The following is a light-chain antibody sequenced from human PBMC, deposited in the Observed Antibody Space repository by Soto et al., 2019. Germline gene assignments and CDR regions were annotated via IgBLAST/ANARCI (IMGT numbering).Light chain of an antibody. Sequence: DIQMTQSPSTLSASVGDRVTITCRASQSIDKWLAWYQQKPGKAHKLLIYKASILQSGFASRFSGSGSGTEFTLTISSLQPDDVGSYFCQEYNRFSWTFGQGTKVEIK. V-gene: IGKV1-5*03. J-gene: IGKJ1*01. CDR2: KAS. CDR1: QSIDKW. CDR3: QEYNRFSWT.